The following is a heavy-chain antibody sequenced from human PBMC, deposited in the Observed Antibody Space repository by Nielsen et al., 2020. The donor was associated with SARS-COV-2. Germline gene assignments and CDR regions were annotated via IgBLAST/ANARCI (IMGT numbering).Heavy chain of an antibody. Sequence: GESLKISCAASGFTFSSYAMHWVRQAPGKGLEWVAVISYDGSNKYYADSVKGRFTISRDNSKNTLYLQMNSLRAEDTAVYYCARDEDSISSSPLDYWGQGTLVTVSS. CDR2: ISYDGSNK. V-gene: IGHV3-30-3*01. J-gene: IGHJ4*02. CDR3: ARDEDSISSSPLDY. CDR1: GFTFSSYA. D-gene: IGHD6-13*01.